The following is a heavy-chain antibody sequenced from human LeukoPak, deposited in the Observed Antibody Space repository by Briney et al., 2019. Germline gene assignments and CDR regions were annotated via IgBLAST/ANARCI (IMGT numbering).Heavy chain of an antibody. CDR3: ARDLCPAKGIHDFISRNWFDP. CDR2: ISAYNGNT. D-gene: IGHD3-3*01. Sequence: ASVRVSCKASGYTFTSYGISWVRQAPGQGLEWMGWISAYNGNTNYAQKLQGRVTMTTDTSTSTAYMELRSLRSGATAVYYCARDLCPAKGIHDFISRNWFDPWGQGTLVTVSS. V-gene: IGHV1-18*01. J-gene: IGHJ5*02. CDR1: GYTFTSYG.